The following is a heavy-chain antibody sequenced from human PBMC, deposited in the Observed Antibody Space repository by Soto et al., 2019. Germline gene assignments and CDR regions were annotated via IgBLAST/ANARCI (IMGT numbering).Heavy chain of an antibody. CDR1: GGTFSRYT. CDR3: ARDKPLYGSGSYPFDP. J-gene: IGHJ5*02. CDR2: IIPILGIA. D-gene: IGHD3-10*01. V-gene: IGHV1-69*04. Sequence: SVKVSCKASGGTFSRYTISWVRQAPGQGLEWMGRIIPILGIANYAQKFQGRVTITADKSTSTAYMELSSLRSEDTAVYYCARDKPLYGSGSYPFDPWGQGTLVTVSS.